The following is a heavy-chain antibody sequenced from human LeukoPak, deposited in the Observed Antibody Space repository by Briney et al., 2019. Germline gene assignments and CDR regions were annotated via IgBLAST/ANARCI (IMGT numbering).Heavy chain of an antibody. Sequence: SQTLSLTCTVSVGSISSGDYYWSWIRQPPGKGLEWIGYIYYSGSTYYNPSLRSRVTMSVDRSENQFSLKLSSVTAADTAVYYCARGLIVPSTIFDYWGQGALVTVSS. CDR2: IYYSGST. D-gene: IGHD2-2*01. CDR3: ARGLIVPSTIFDY. CDR1: VGSISSGDYY. V-gene: IGHV4-30-4*01. J-gene: IGHJ4*02.